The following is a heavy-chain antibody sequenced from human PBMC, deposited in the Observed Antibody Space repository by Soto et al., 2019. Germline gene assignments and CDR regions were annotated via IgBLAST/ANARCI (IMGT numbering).Heavy chain of an antibody. CDR2: INKDGTTT. Sequence: EVQLVESGGGLVQPGGSLRLSCAASGFTFTSYWMHWVRQAPGKGTVWVSRINKDGTTTAYADSVKGRFTISRDNAKNMLYLQMNSLRVEDTAVYYCAKVLIWGQCDYWGQGALVTVSS. CDR1: GFTFTSYW. V-gene: IGHV3-74*03. CDR3: AKVLIWGQCDY. D-gene: IGHD3-16*01. J-gene: IGHJ4*02.